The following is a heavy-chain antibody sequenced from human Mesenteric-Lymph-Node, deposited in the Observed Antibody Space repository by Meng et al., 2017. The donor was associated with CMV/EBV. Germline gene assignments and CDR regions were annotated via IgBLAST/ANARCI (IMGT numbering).Heavy chain of an antibody. CDR3: ARLFSSTSAWFDP. CDR2: MNHSGST. Sequence: SETLSLTCAVYGGSFSGYYWTWIRQPPGKGLEWIGEMNHSGSTNYNPSLKSRVTISVDTSKNQFSLQLSSVTAADTAVYYCARLFSSTSAWFDPWGQGTLVTVSS. D-gene: IGHD2-2*01. J-gene: IGHJ5*02. CDR1: GGSFSGYY. V-gene: IGHV4-34*01.